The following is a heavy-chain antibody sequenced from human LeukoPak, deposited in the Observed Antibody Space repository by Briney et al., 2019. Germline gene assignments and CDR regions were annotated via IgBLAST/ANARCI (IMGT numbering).Heavy chain of an antibody. CDR3: ARGGYCSSTSCYAYFDY. J-gene: IGHJ4*02. Sequence: ASVKVSCKASGYTFTSYGISWVRQAPGQGLEWMGWISAYSGSTNYAQKLQGRVTMTTDTSTSTAYMELRSLRSDDTAVYYCARGGYCSSTSCYAYFDYWGQGTLVTVSS. CDR1: GYTFTSYG. CDR2: ISAYSGST. D-gene: IGHD2-2*03. V-gene: IGHV1-18*04.